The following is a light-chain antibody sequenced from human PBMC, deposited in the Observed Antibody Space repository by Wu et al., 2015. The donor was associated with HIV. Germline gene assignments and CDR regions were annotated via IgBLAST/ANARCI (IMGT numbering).Light chain of an antibody. Sequence: EIVLTQSPGTLSLSPGERATLSCRASQRVSSSYLTWYQQKPGQAPRVVVYGGSTRATGIPDRFSASASGTDFTLTINRLEPEDFAVYYCQQRRYWPLYTFGQGTKLEIK. J-gene: IGKJ2*01. CDR2: GGS. CDR3: QQRRYWPLYT. CDR1: QRVSSSY. V-gene: IGKV3D-20*02.